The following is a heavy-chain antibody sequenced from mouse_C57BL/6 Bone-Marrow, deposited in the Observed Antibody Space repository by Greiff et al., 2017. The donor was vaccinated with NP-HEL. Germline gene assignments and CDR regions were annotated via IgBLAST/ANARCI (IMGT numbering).Heavy chain of an antibody. CDR1: GYTFTSYW. CDR3: ARCYYGRRAMDY. V-gene: IGHV1-55*01. D-gene: IGHD1-1*01. CDR2: IYPGSGST. J-gene: IGHJ4*01. Sequence: QVQLQQPGAELVKPGASVKMSCKASGYTFTSYWITWVKQRPGQGLEWIGDIYPGSGSTNYNEKFKSKATLTVDTSSSTAYMQLSSLTSEDSAVYDCARCYYGRRAMDYWGQGTSVTVSS.